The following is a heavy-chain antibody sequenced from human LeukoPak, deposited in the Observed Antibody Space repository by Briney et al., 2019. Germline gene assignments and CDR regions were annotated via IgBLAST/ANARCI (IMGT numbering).Heavy chain of an antibody. CDR3: ARAKRYRGSFADAFDI. Sequence: GGSLRLSCAASGFTFSSYAMHWVRQAPGKGLEWVSVIYSGGSTYYADSVKGRLTISRDISKNTLYLQMNSLRVEDTAVYYCARAKRYRGSFADAFDIWGQGTMVTVSS. CDR1: GFTFSSYA. CDR2: IYSGGST. V-gene: IGHV3-53*01. J-gene: IGHJ3*02. D-gene: IGHD1-26*01.